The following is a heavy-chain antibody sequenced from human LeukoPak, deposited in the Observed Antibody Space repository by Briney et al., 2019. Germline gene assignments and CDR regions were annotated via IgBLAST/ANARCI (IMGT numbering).Heavy chain of an antibody. D-gene: IGHD6-13*01. Sequence: GGSLRLSCAASGFTFSDYYMSWIRQAPGKGLEWVSYISSSGSTIYYADSVKGRFTISRDNAKNSLYLQMNSLRAEDTAVYYCARNPYSSSWYSWFDPWGQGTLVTVSS. CDR2: ISSSGSTI. V-gene: IGHV3-11*01. CDR1: GFTFSDYY. CDR3: ARNPYSSSWYSWFDP. J-gene: IGHJ5*02.